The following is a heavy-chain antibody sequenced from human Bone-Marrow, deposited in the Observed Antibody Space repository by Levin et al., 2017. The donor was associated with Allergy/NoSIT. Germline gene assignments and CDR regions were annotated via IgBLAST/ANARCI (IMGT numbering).Heavy chain of an antibody. CDR2: ISSSGSA. CDR1: GDSLNDDKWY. D-gene: IGHD3-10*01. V-gene: IGHV4-31*03. CDR3: ARDECAWFGECYGMDV. Sequence: SETLSLTCSVSGDSLNDDKWYWSWIRHHPGKGLEWIGFISSSGSAYYNPSLKSRLTMSLDTSKKQISLRLTSVSVADTAVYYCARDECAWFGECYGMDVWGQGTTVIVSS. J-gene: IGHJ6*02.